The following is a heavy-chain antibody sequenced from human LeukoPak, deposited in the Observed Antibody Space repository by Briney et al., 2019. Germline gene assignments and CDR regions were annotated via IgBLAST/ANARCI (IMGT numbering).Heavy chain of an antibody. J-gene: IGHJ6*02. Sequence: ASVKVSCKASGYTFTSYDISWVRQAPGQGLEWMGGIIPIFGTANYAQKFQGRVTITADESTSTAYMELSSLRSEDTAVYYCARAEIESIAAAGTTRRYYYYGMDVWGQGTTVTVSS. D-gene: IGHD6-13*01. CDR1: GYTFTSYD. CDR3: ARAEIESIAAAGTTRRYYYYGMDV. CDR2: IIPIFGTA. V-gene: IGHV1-69*13.